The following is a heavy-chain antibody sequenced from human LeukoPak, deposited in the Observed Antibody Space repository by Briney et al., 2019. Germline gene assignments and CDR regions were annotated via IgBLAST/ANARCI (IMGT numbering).Heavy chain of an antibody. CDR3: ARERPSTTAFDY. J-gene: IGHJ4*02. CDR1: RFTFSSYP. Sequence: GGSLRLSCAASRFTFSSYPMSWVRQAPGKGLEWVSLISGSGGNTYYADSVKGRFTISRDNSKNTLFLQMNSLRAVHTAVNYCARERPSTTAFDYWGQGTLVTVSS. V-gene: IGHV3-23*01. CDR2: ISGSGGNT. D-gene: IGHD1-14*01.